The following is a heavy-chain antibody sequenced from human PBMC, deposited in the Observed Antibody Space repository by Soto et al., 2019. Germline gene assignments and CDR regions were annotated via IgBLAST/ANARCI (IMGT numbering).Heavy chain of an antibody. CDR3: ARGGAMGVDY. CDR1: GFTFNTHW. CDR2: IYFDGITT. Sequence: AGGSLRLSCTASGFTFNTHWMHWVRQAPGKGLVWVSRIYFDGITTNYADSVKGRLTVSRDNAKNTVYLHVNTLRDEDAAVYYCARGGAMGVDYWGQGTLVPVSS. J-gene: IGHJ4*02. V-gene: IGHV3-74*01. D-gene: IGHD1-26*01.